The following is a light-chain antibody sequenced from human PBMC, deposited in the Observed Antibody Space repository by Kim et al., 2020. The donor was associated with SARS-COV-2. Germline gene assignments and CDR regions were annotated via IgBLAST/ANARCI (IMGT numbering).Light chain of an antibody. V-gene: IGKV3-20*01. CDR3: QQYGHLPWT. J-gene: IGKJ1*01. CDR1: QSVSNSY. Sequence: EIVLTHSPGTLSLSPGERATLSCRASQSVSNSYLAWYQQKPGQAPRLLIYGASSRATGIPDRFRGSGSGTDFTLTISRLEPEDFAVYNCQQYGHLPWTFGQGTKVDIK. CDR2: GAS.